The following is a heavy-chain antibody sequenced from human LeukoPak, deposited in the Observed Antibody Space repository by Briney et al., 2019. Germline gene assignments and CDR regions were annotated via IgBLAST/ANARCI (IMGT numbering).Heavy chain of an antibody. Sequence: PGGSLRLSCAASGFTFSVYGMYWVRQPPGKGLEWVAVISYDGSNKYYADSVKGRFTISRDNAKNSLYLQMNSLRAEDTAVYYCARALIAAAGRRFDPWGQGTLVTVSS. D-gene: IGHD6-13*01. CDR3: ARALIAAAGRRFDP. J-gene: IGHJ5*02. V-gene: IGHV3-30*03. CDR1: GFTFSVYG. CDR2: ISYDGSNK.